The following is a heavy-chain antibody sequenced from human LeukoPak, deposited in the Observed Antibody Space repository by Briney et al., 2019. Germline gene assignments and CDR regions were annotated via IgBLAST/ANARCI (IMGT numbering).Heavy chain of an antibody. CDR3: ARDSRSAWYGHLDH. D-gene: IGHD6-13*01. CDR2: INAYSDNM. V-gene: IGHV1-18*01. J-gene: IGHJ4*02. Sequence: GASVKVSCKASGYTFTTYGISWVRQAPGQGHEWMGWINAYSDNMNYAPKLQDRVTLTTDTSTSTVYMELRSLRSDDTAVYYCARDSRSAWYGHLDHWGQGTLVTVSS. CDR1: GYTFTTYG.